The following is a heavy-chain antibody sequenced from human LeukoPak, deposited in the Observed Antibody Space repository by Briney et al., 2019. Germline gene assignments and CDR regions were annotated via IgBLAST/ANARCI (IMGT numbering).Heavy chain of an antibody. CDR3: AKVRDPRRSFDTFDY. CDR1: GFTFSSYA. CDR2: ISGSGGST. Sequence: PGGSLRLSCAASGFTFSSYAMSWVRQAPGKGLEWVSAISGSGGSTYYADSVKGRFTISRDNSKNTLYLQMNSLRAEDTAVYYCAKVRDPRRSFDTFDYWGQGTLVTVSS. V-gene: IGHV3-23*01. D-gene: IGHD2/OR15-2a*01. J-gene: IGHJ4*02.